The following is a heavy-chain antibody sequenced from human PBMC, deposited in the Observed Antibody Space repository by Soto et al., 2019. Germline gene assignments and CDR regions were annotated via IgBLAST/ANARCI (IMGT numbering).Heavy chain of an antibody. J-gene: IGHJ4*02. V-gene: IGHV3-23*01. D-gene: IGHD4-17*01. CDR1: GFTFSRKA. CDR2: ISGSGGST. CDR3: AKAHYGGNSELYY. Sequence: GGSLRLSCAASGFTFSRKAMSWVRQAPGKGLEWVSAISGSGGSTYYADSVKGRFTISRDNSKNTLYLQMNSLRAEDTAVYYCAKAHYGGNSELYYWGQGTLVTVSS.